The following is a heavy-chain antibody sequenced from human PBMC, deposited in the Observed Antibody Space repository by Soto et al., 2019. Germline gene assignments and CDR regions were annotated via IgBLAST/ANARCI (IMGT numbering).Heavy chain of an antibody. CDR1: GFSFISYA. D-gene: IGHD3-3*01. Sequence: ASVKVSCKSSGFSFISYAIQWVRQAPGQRLEWMGWINVATGNTKYSQQFQGRVTITRDTSASTAYMELNGLTSDDTAIYYCAREHDDWSGYSFDFWGQGTLVTVSS. V-gene: IGHV1-3*01. CDR3: AREHDDWSGYSFDF. CDR2: INVATGNT. J-gene: IGHJ4*02.